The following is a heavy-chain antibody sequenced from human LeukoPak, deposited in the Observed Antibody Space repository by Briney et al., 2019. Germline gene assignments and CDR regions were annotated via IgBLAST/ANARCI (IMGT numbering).Heavy chain of an antibody. Sequence: VASVKVSCKASGYTFTSYGFSWVRQAPGQGLEWMGWISAYNGNTNYAQKLQGRVTMTTDTSTSTAYMELRSLRSDDTAVYYCARDQYDSSGYLGDYWGQGTPVTVSS. CDR1: GYTFTSYG. J-gene: IGHJ4*02. D-gene: IGHD3-22*01. V-gene: IGHV1-18*01. CDR2: ISAYNGNT. CDR3: ARDQYDSSGYLGDY.